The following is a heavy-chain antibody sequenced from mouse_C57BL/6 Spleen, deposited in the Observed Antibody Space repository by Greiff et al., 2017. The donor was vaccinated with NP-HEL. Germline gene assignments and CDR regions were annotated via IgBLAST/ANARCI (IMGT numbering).Heavy chain of an antibody. V-gene: IGHV1-64*01. J-gene: IGHJ2*01. D-gene: IGHD4-1*01. Sequence: QVQLQQPGAELVKPGASVKLSCKASGYTFTSYWMHWVKQRPGQGLEWIGMIHPNSGSTNYNEKFKSKATLTVDKSSSTAYMQLSSLTSEDSAVYYCERDTGTDFDYWGQGTTLTVSS. CDR1: GYTFTSYW. CDR3: ERDTGTDFDY. CDR2: IHPNSGST.